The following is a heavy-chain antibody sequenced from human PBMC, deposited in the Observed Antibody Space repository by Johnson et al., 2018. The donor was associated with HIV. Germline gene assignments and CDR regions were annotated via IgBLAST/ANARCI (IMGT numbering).Heavy chain of an antibody. CDR2: INSDGSST. CDR1: GVIFSDYY. J-gene: IGHJ3*01. CDR3: ARDSLPPSYAFDF. V-gene: IGHV3-74*01. Sequence: MQLVESGGGLVKPGGSLRLSCAVSGVIFSDYYMSWIRQAPGKGLVWVSRINSDGSSTSYADSVKGRFTISRDNAKNSLYLQMNSLRAEDTAVYYCARDSLPPSYAFDFWGQGTMVTVSS.